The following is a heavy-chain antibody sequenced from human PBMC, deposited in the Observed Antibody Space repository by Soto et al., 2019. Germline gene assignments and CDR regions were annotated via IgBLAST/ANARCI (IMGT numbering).Heavy chain of an antibody. Sequence: GGSLRLSCAASGFTFSSYAMSWVRQAPGKGLEWVSAISGSGGSTYYADSVKGRFTISRDNSKNTLYLQMNSLRAEDTAVYYCAKEGAHYYGSGSYPYFDYWGQGTLVTVSS. D-gene: IGHD3-10*01. J-gene: IGHJ4*02. V-gene: IGHV3-23*01. CDR3: AKEGAHYYGSGSYPYFDY. CDR1: GFTFSSYA. CDR2: ISGSGGST.